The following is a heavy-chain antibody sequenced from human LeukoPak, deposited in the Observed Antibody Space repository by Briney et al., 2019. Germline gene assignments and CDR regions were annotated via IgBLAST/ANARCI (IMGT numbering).Heavy chain of an antibody. CDR3: ARRSYYYDSSGYYYLPGHAFDI. CDR2: ISYSGST. D-gene: IGHD3-22*01. Sequence: PSETLSLTCTVSGGSISSYYWSWIRQPPGKGLEWIACISYSGSTNYNPSLKSRVTISVDTSKNQFSLKLSSVTAADTAVYYCARRSYYYDSSGYYYLPGHAFDIWGQGTMVTVSS. CDR1: GGSISSYY. J-gene: IGHJ3*02. V-gene: IGHV4-59*08.